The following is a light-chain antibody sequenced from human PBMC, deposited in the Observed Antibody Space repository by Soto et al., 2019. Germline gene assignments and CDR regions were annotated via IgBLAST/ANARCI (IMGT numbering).Light chain of an antibody. CDR1: SSDVGAYNY. V-gene: IGLV2-14*01. CDR2: EVS. CDR3: SSYTSSSTV. J-gene: IGLJ1*01. Sequence: QSVLTQPASVSGSPGQSITISCTGTSSDVGAYNYVSWYQQYPGKAPKLMIYEVSNRPSGVSNRFSGSKSGNTASLTISGLQAEDEADYYCSSYTSSSTVFGTGTKVTVL.